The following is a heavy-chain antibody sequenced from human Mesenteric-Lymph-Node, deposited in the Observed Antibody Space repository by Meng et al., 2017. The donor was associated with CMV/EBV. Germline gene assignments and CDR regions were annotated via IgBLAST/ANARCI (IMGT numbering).Heavy chain of an antibody. D-gene: IGHD2-2*01. V-gene: IGHV3-23*03. CDR2: IYSGASVT. CDR3: SKCFSSTSWDGMDV. Sequence: GRSLRLSCAASGFTFSTYAMSWVRQAPGKGLEWVSVIYSGASVTYYADSVKGRFTISRDNSKNTLYLQMNSLRAEDTAVYYCSKCFSSTSWDGMDVWGQGTTVTVSS. CDR1: GFTFSTYA. J-gene: IGHJ6*02.